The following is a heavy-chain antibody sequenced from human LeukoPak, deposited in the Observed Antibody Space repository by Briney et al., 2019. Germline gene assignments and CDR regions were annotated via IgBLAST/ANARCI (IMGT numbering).Heavy chain of an antibody. CDR2: IKSDGSST. CDR1: GFTFSRYW. V-gene: IGHV3-74*01. CDR3: ARDTSLYCSGGSCYLDYFDY. J-gene: IGHJ4*02. Sequence: PGGSLRLSCAASGFTFSRYWMHWVRQAPGKGLVWVSRIKSDGSSTSYADSVKGRFTISRDNAKNTLYLQMNSLRAEDTAVYYCARDTSLYCSGGSCYLDYFDYWGQGTLVTVSS. D-gene: IGHD2-15*01.